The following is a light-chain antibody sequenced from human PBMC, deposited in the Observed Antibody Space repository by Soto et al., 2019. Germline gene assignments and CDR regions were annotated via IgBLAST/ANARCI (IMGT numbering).Light chain of an antibody. CDR1: QSLLHRNGYTY. J-gene: IGKJ1*01. V-gene: IGKV2-28*01. Sequence: DIVVTQSPLSLTVTPGETASISCRSSQSLLHRNGYTYLDWYLQKPGQSPQVLIYMGSNRASGVPNRFSGSGSGTDFTLKISRVEAEDVGVYYCMQTLQTRTCGQGTKVEI. CDR2: MGS. CDR3: MQTLQTRT.